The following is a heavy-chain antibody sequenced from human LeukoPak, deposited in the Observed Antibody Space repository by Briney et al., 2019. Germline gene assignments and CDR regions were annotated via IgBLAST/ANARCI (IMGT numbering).Heavy chain of an antibody. Sequence: GGSLRLSCAASGFTFSSYAMSWVGQAPGKGLEWVSAISGSGGSTYYADSVKGRFTISRDNSKNTLYLQMNSLRAEDTAVYYCAKGAGDSSRWYAIFDYWGQGTLVTVSS. CDR1: GFTFSSYA. V-gene: IGHV3-23*01. CDR3: AKGAGDSSRWYAIFDY. CDR2: ISGSGGST. D-gene: IGHD6-13*01. J-gene: IGHJ4*02.